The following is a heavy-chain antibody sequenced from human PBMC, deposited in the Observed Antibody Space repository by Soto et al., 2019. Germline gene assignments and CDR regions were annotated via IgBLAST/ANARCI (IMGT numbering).Heavy chain of an antibody. D-gene: IGHD6-6*01. CDR3: ARDLKKQLQTLEAFDI. V-gene: IGHV1-3*01. CDR2: INAGNGNT. J-gene: IGHJ3*02. Sequence: ASVNVSCKASGYTFTSYAMHWVRQAPGQRLEWMGWINAGNGNTKYSQKFQGRVTITRDTSASTAYMELSSLRSEDTAVYYCARDLKKQLQTLEAFDIWGQGTMVTVSS. CDR1: GYTFTSYA.